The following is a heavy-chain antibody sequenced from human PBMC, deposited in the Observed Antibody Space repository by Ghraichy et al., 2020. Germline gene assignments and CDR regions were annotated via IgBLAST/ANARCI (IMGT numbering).Heavy chain of an antibody. V-gene: IGHV4-39*01. CDR2: IYYSGST. D-gene: IGHD6-13*01. Sequence: SETLSLTCTVSGGSISSSSYYWGWIRQPPGKGLEWIGSIYYSGSTYYNPSLKSRVTISVDTSKNQFSLKLSSVTAADTAVYYCARGGQQLVLGRWFDPWGQGTLVTVSS. CDR1: GGSISSSSYY. CDR3: ARGGQQLVLGRWFDP. J-gene: IGHJ5*02.